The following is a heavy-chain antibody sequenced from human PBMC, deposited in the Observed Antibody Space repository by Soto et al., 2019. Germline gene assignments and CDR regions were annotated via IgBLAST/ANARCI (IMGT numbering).Heavy chain of an antibody. D-gene: IGHD5-12*01. J-gene: IGHJ6*01. CDR3: AKDGSGYEVNGMDV. V-gene: IGHV3-30*18. Sequence: ESGGGVVQPGRSLRLSCAASGFTFSSYGMHWVRQAPGKGLEWVAVISYDGSNKYYADSVKGRFTISRDNSKNTLYLQMNSLRAEDTAVYYCAKDGSGYEVNGMDVW. CDR2: ISYDGSNK. CDR1: GFTFSSYG.